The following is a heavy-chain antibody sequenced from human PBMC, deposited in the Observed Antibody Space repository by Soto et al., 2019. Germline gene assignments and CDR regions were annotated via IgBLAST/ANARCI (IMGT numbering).Heavy chain of an antibody. Sequence: QVQLQESGPGLVKPSQTLSLTCTVSGGSISSGGYYWSWIRQHPGKGLEWIGYIYYSGSTYYNPSLKSRVTIAVDTSKNQFSLKLSSVNAADTAVYYWAGIYSGSPGGTLRYWGQGTLVTVSS. CDR3: AGIYSGSPGGTLRY. D-gene: IGHD1-26*01. V-gene: IGHV4-31*03. CDR1: GGSISSGGYY. J-gene: IGHJ4*02. CDR2: IYYSGST.